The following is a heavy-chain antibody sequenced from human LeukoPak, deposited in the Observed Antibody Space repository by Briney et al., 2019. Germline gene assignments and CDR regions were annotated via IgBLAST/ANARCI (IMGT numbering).Heavy chain of an antibody. Sequence: PGGSLRLSCAASGFTFTIYGMHWVRQAPGKGLEWVAVISYDGNNAYYADSVKGRFTISRDNSKNTLYLQMNSLRAEDTAVYYCAKDQDGDFGGYFDYWGQGTLVTVSS. CDR1: GFTFTIYG. CDR3: AKDQDGDFGGYFDY. D-gene: IGHD4-17*01. CDR2: ISYDGNNA. J-gene: IGHJ4*02. V-gene: IGHV3-30*18.